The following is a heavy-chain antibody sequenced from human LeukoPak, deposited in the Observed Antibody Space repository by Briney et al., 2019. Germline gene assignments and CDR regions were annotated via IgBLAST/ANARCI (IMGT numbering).Heavy chain of an antibody. Sequence: PGGSLRLSCAASGFTFNESYMSWIRQAPGKGLEWMSYISSSGSSTNYADSVKGRFTISRDNARNSLYLQMNSLRVEDTAVYYCARDLIHRSGEADYWGQGTLVTVSS. CDR1: GFTFNESY. J-gene: IGHJ4*02. V-gene: IGHV3-11*05. D-gene: IGHD3-22*01. CDR2: ISSSGSST. CDR3: ARDLIHRSGEADY.